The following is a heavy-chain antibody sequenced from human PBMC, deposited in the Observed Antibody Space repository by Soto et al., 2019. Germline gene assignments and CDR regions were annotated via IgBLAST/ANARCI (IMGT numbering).Heavy chain of an antibody. CDR3: ARGVGVEHTYYIDS. D-gene: IGHD2-21*01. Sequence: QVQLVQSGAEVKKPGASVKVSCKASGYTFTSYSISWVRQAPGQGLEWMGWISAYNGNTKYAQKFQERVTMTTDTSTSTAYMELRSLRSDDTAVYYCARGVGVEHTYYIDSWGRGTLVTVSS. CDR1: GYTFTSYS. J-gene: IGHJ4*02. V-gene: IGHV1-18*01. CDR2: ISAYNGNT.